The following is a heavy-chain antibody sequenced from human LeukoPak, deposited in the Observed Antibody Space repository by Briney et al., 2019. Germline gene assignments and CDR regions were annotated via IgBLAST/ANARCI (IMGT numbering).Heavy chain of an antibody. CDR2: VSSGGGDT. CDR1: GFAFDNYA. Sequence: GGSLRLSCAASGFAFDNYAMGWVRQAPGKGLEWVSGVSSGGGDTDCADSVKGRFTISRDNAKNTVYLQMNSLRAEDTGVYYCVRDEALWRLDYWGQGTLVTVSS. CDR3: VRDEALWRLDY. J-gene: IGHJ4*02. D-gene: IGHD2-21*01. V-gene: IGHV3-23*01.